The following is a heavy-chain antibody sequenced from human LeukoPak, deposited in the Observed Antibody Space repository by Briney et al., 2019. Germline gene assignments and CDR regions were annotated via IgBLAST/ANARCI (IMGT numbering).Heavy chain of an antibody. D-gene: IGHD2-15*01. V-gene: IGHV3-7*01. CDR1: GFTFSDYW. J-gene: IGHJ4*02. Sequence: PGGSLRLSCAASGFTFSDYWMSWVRQAPGKGLEWVANIKQDGSEKYYADSVKGRFTISRDNSKNTLYLQMNSLRAEDTAVYYCAKEWVEDIVVVVAATRTASIDYWGQGTLVTVSS. CDR3: AKEWVEDIVVVVAATRTASIDY. CDR2: IKQDGSEK.